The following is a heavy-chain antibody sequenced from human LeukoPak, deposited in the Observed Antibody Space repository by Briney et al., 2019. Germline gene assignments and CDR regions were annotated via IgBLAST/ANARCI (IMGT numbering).Heavy chain of an antibody. Sequence: SETLSLTCAVYGGSFSGYYWSWIRQPPGKGLEWIGKINHSGSTNYNPSLKSRVTISVDTSKNQFSLKLSSVTAADTAVYYCARGWDTAMVFDYWGQGTLVTVSS. D-gene: IGHD5-18*01. CDR1: GGSFSGYY. J-gene: IGHJ4*02. CDR3: ARGWDTAMVFDY. CDR2: INHSGST. V-gene: IGHV4-34*01.